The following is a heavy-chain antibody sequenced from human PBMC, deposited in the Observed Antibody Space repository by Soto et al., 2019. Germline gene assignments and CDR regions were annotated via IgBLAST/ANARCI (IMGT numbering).Heavy chain of an antibody. CDR3: ARDLGYYDSSGYYYDGYWYFDL. D-gene: IGHD3-22*01. CDR2: INHSGST. CDR1: GGSFSGYY. J-gene: IGHJ2*01. Sequence: SETLSLTCAVYGGSFSGYYWSWIRQPPGKGLEWIGEINHSGSTNYNPSLKSRVTISVDTSKNQFSLKLSSVTAADTAVYYCARDLGYYDSSGYYYDGYWYFDLWGRGTLVTVSS. V-gene: IGHV4-34*01.